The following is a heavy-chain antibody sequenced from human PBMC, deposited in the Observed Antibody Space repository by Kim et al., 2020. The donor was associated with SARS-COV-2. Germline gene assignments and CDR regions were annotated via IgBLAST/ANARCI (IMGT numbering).Heavy chain of an antibody. CDR3: AKDGAGGTFHYYYIDV. CDR2: ISWNSGSI. D-gene: IGHD6-13*01. V-gene: IGHV3-9*01. Sequence: GGSLRLSCAASGFTFDDYAMHWVRQAPGKGLEWVSGISWNSGSIGYADSVKGRFTISRDNAKNSLYLQMNSLRAEDTALYYCAKDGAGGTFHYYYIDVLG. J-gene: IGHJ6*03. CDR1: GFTFDDYA.